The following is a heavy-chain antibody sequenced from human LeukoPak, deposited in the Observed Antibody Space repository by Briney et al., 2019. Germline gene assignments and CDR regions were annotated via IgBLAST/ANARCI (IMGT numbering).Heavy chain of an antibody. Sequence: GGSLRLSCAASGFTFTTYAMSWVRQASGRGREGVSGVSGNGHHTYYADSVKGRFIISSDNSKNMVFLQMNSLRVEDTALYYCVKAVDSGGYNFERGANYWGQGTLVTVSS. J-gene: IGHJ4*02. V-gene: IGHV3-23*01. CDR3: VKAVDSGGYNFERGANY. D-gene: IGHD3-22*01. CDR1: GFTFTTYA. CDR2: VSGNGHHT.